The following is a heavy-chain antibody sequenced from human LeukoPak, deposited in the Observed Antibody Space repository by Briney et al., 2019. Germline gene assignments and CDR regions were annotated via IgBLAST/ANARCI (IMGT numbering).Heavy chain of an antibody. V-gene: IGHV4-59*01. CDR1: GGSINNYY. Sequence: SETLSLTCTVSGGSINNYYWSWIRQPPGKGLEWIGYIYYSGSTNYNPSLKSRVTISVDTSKNQFSLKLSSVTAADTAVYYCARQRFYYDSSGPTFDPWGQGTLVTVSS. CDR2: IYYSGST. CDR3: ARQRFYYDSSGPTFDP. D-gene: IGHD3-22*01. J-gene: IGHJ5*02.